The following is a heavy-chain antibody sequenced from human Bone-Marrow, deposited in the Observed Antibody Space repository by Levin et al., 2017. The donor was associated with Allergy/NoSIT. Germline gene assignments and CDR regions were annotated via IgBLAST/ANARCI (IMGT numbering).Heavy chain of an antibody. D-gene: IGHD6-13*01. V-gene: IGHV3-30*18. Sequence: PGESLKISCAASGFTFSSYAMHWVRQAPGKGLDSVAVISYDGGNKYYADSVKGRFTISRDNSKNTVYLQMNSLRAEDTAVYFCAKAMGIPDGYYFDSWGQGTLVTVSS. CDR1: GFTFSSYA. CDR2: ISYDGGNK. J-gene: IGHJ4*02. CDR3: AKAMGIPDGYYFDS.